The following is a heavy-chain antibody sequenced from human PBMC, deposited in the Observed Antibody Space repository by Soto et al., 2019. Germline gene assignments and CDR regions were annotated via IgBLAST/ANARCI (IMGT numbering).Heavy chain of an antibody. CDR2: IYPGDSDT. J-gene: IGHJ3*02. Sequence: EVQLVQSGAEVKKPGESRKSSCKGSGYSFTSYWIGWVRQMPGKGQEWMGIIYPGDSDTRYSPSFQGQVTISADKSISIAYLQWSSLNASDTAMYYCARLEAAAGTDAFDIWGQGTMVTVSS. CDR3: ARLEAAAGTDAFDI. CDR1: GYSFTSYW. D-gene: IGHD6-13*01. V-gene: IGHV5-51*01.